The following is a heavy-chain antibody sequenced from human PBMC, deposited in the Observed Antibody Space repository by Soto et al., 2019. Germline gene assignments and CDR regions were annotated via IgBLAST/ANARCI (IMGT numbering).Heavy chain of an antibody. CDR1: GFIFNSYW. Sequence: EVQLVESGGGLVQPGGSLRLSCAASGFIFNSYWMSWVRQAPGEGPEWVASIEPDGSGKYYVDSVRGRLTISRDNAKNSVFLQMNSLRVEDTAVYYCGSDATIHKDWGQGTQVTVSS. V-gene: IGHV3-7*01. CDR3: GSDATIHKD. CDR2: IEPDGSGK. D-gene: IGHD3-3*01. J-gene: IGHJ4*02.